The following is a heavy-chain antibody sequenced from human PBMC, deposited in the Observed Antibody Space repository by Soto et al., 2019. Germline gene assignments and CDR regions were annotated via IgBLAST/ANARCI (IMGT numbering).Heavy chain of an antibody. J-gene: IGHJ6*02. CDR2: IIPIFGTA. CDR3: ARGQLQLRYYYGMDV. V-gene: IGHV1-69*13. Sequence: GASVKVSCKASGGTFSSYAISWVRQAPGQGLEWMGGIIPIFGTANYAQKFQGRVTITADESTSTAYMELSSLRSEDTAVYHCARGQLQLRYYYGMDVWGQGTTVTVSS. CDR1: GGTFSSYA. D-gene: IGHD1-1*01.